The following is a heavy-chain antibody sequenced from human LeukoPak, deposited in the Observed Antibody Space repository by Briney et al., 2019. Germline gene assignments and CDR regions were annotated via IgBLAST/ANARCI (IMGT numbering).Heavy chain of an antibody. D-gene: IGHD2-15*01. CDR2: IYYSGST. CDR1: GGSISSWFYY. CDR3: ARHRCSGGSCYPMNWFDP. J-gene: IGHJ5*02. Sequence: SETLSLTCTVSGGSISSWFYYWGWIRQPPGKGLEWIGSIYYSGSTHYNPSLKSRVTISVDTSKNQFSLKLSSVTAADTAVYYCARHRCSGGSCYPMNWFDPWGQGTLVTVSS. V-gene: IGHV4-39*01.